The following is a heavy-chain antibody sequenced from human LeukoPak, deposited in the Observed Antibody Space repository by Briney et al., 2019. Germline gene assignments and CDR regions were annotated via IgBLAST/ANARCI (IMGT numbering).Heavy chain of an antibody. CDR1: GGSISTSY. CDR2: IYYSGGT. D-gene: IGHD4-17*01. J-gene: IGHJ4*02. V-gene: IGHV4-59*01. CDR3: AIGTVTISYFDY. Sequence: NPSETLSLTCTVSGGSISTSYWSWIRQSPGKGLEWIGYIYYSGGTNYNPSLKSRVTISVDTSKNQFSLKLSSVTAADTAVYYCAIGTVTISYFDYWGQGRLVTVSS.